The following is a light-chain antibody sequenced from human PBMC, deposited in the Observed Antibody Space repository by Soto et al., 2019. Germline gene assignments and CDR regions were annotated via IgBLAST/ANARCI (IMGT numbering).Light chain of an antibody. CDR1: QSISSY. CDR2: AAS. J-gene: IGKJ3*01. CDR3: QQSYSTPHFT. Sequence: DIPMTQSPSSLSASVGDRVTITCRASQSISSYLNWYQQKPGKAPKLLIYAASSLQSGVPSRFSGSGSGTDFTLTISSLQPEDFATYYCQQSYSTPHFTFGPGTKVDI. V-gene: IGKV1-39*01.